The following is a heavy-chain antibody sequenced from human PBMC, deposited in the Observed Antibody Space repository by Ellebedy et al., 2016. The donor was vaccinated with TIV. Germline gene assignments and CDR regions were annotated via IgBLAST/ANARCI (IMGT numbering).Heavy chain of an antibody. Sequence: AASVKVSCKASGYTFTAYYIHWMRQAPGQGLEWMGWIDPFGGGTEYAQTFQGRVTMTRDTSISTVYMEVNRLRSDDTAVFYCVRDLGRPLVGATNPYDYWGQGTLITVSS. J-gene: IGHJ4*02. CDR1: GYTFTAYY. CDR2: IDPFGGGT. V-gene: IGHV1-2*02. D-gene: IGHD1-26*01. CDR3: VRDLGRPLVGATNPYDY.